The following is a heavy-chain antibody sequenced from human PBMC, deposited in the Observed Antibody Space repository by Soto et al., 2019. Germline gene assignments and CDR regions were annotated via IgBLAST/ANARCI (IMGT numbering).Heavy chain of an antibody. D-gene: IGHD5-12*01. Sequence: GGSLRLSCAASGFTFSSYAMSWVRQAPGKGLEWVSAISGSGGSTYYADSVKGRLTISRDNSKNTLYLQMNSLRAEDTAVYYCAKDSYSGYDFSWFDPWGQGTLVTVSS. CDR2: ISGSGGST. CDR1: GFTFSSYA. V-gene: IGHV3-23*01. CDR3: AKDSYSGYDFSWFDP. J-gene: IGHJ5*02.